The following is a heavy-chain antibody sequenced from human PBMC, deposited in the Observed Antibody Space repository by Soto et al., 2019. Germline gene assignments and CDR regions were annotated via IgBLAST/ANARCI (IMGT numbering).Heavy chain of an antibody. CDR1: GCSISSYY. Sequence: PSEPPSLTCTVSGCSISSYYWSWIRQPPGKGLEWFGYIYYSGSTNYNPSLKSRVTISVDTSKNQFYLKLSSVTAADTAVYYCARAEYNWNYGISSYFDYWGQGTLVTVSS. CDR2: IYYSGST. CDR3: ARAEYNWNYGISSYFDY. V-gene: IGHV4-59*01. J-gene: IGHJ4*02. D-gene: IGHD1-7*01.